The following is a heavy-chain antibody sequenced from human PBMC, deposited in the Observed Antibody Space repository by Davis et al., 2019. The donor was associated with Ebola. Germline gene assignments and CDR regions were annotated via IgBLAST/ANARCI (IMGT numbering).Heavy chain of an antibody. D-gene: IGHD1-1*01. CDR3: ARETNDMDV. CDR2: IYYSGST. V-gene: IGHV4-39*07. J-gene: IGHJ6*02. CDR1: GGSISSSSYY. Sequence: PSETLSLTCTVSGGSISSSSYYWGWIRQPPGKGLEWIGSIYYSGSTYYNPSLKSRVTISVDTSKNQFSLKLSSVTAADTAVYYCARETNDMDVWGQGTTVTVSS.